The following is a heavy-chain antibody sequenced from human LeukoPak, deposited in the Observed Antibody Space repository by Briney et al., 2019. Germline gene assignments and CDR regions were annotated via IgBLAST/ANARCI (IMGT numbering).Heavy chain of an antibody. D-gene: IGHD3-10*01. CDR2: IRYDGSNK. CDR3: AKDGSGSLYYFDY. J-gene: IGHJ4*02. V-gene: IGHV3-30*02. Sequence: GGSLRLSCAASGFTFSSYGMHWVRQAPGKGLEWVAFIRYDGSNKYYADSVKGRFTISRDNSKNTLYLQMNSLRADDTAVYYCAKDGSGSLYYFDYWGQGTLVTVSS. CDR1: GFTFSSYG.